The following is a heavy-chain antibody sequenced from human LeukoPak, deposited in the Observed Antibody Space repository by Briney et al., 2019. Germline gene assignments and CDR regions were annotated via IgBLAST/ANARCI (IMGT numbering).Heavy chain of an antibody. CDR1: GFTFDDYA. Sequence: PGRSLRLSCAASGFTFDDYAMHWVRQAPGKGLEWVSGINWNSGSIVYADSVKGRFTISRDNAKNSLYLQMNSLRAEDTALYYCAKGTFGGVIVIYYFDYWGQGTLVTVSS. J-gene: IGHJ4*02. CDR3: AKGTFGGVIVIYYFDY. CDR2: INWNSGSI. D-gene: IGHD3-16*02. V-gene: IGHV3-9*01.